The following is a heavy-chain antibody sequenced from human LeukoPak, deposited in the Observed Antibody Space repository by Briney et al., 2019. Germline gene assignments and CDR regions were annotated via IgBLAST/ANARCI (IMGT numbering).Heavy chain of an antibody. V-gene: IGHV4-34*01. Sequence: SETLSLTCAVYGGSFSGYYWSWIRQPPGKGLEWIGEINHSGSTNYNPSLKSRVTISVDTSKNQFSLRLSSVTAADTAVYYCARVSGYDWESFYDYWGQGTLVTVSS. CDR1: GGSFSGYY. CDR3: ARVSGYDWESFYDY. CDR2: INHSGST. J-gene: IGHJ4*02. D-gene: IGHD5-12*01.